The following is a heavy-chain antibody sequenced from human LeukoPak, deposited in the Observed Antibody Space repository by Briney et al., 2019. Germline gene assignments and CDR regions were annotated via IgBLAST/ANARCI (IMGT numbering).Heavy chain of an antibody. D-gene: IGHD3-22*01. CDR1: GYTFTSYG. V-gene: IGHV1-18*01. CDR2: ISAYNGNT. Sequence: ASAKVSCKASGYTFTSYGISWVRQAPGQGLEWMGWISAYNGNTNYAQKLQGRVTMTTDTSTSTAYMELRSLRSDDTAVYYCARVVRDSSEGYFDYWGQGTLVTVSS. J-gene: IGHJ4*02. CDR3: ARVVRDSSEGYFDY.